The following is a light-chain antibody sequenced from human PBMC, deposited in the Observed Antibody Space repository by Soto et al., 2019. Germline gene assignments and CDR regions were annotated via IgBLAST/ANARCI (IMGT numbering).Light chain of an antibody. Sequence: EIVLTQSPATLSLSPGERATLSCRASQSVSSYLAWYQQKPGQAPRLLIYDASNRATGIPARFSGSVSGTDFTLTINSLEPEDFAVYYCQQRSNWPPEYTFGQGTKLEIK. J-gene: IGKJ2*01. CDR3: QQRSNWPPEYT. CDR2: DAS. V-gene: IGKV3-11*01. CDR1: QSVSSY.